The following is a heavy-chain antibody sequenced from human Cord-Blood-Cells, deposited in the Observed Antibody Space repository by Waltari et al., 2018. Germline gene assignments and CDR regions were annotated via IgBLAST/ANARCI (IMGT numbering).Heavy chain of an antibody. D-gene: IGHD2-15*01. CDR2: INHSGST. Sequence: QVQLQQWGAGLLKPSETLSPTCAVYGGSFSGYYWSWFRQPPGKGLEWIGEINHSGSTNYNPSLKSRVTISVDTSKNQFSLKLSSVTAADTAVYYCARDPDCSGGSCYNYWGQGTLVTVSS. J-gene: IGHJ4*02. CDR3: ARDPDCSGGSCYNY. V-gene: IGHV4-34*01. CDR1: GGSFSGYY.